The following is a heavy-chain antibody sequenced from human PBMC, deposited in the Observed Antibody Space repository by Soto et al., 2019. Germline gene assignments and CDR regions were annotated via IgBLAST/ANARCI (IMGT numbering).Heavy chain of an antibody. Sequence: GGSLRLSCAASGFTFSSYAMSWVRQAPGKGLEWVSAISGSGGSTYYADSVKGRFTISRDNSKNKLYLQMNSLRAEDTAVYYCAKEIAAAGTWGWFDPWGQGTLVTVSS. CDR1: GFTFSSYA. CDR3: AKEIAAAGTWGWFDP. CDR2: ISGSGGST. J-gene: IGHJ5*02. D-gene: IGHD6-13*01. V-gene: IGHV3-23*01.